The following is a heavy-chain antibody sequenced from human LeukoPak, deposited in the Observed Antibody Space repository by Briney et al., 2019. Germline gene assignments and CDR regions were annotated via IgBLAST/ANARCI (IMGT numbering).Heavy chain of an antibody. D-gene: IGHD3-22*01. CDR2: ISGNGYST. J-gene: IGHJ4*02. CDR1: GFTFSTYA. V-gene: IGHV3-23*01. CDR3: AREGLYYYDRSGYYGY. Sequence: GGSLRLSRAASGFTFSTYAMNWVRQAPGKGLEWVSAISGNGYSTYYADSVKGRFTISRDNSKNTLYLQMNSLRVEDTAVYYCAREGLYYYDRSGYYGYLGQGTLVTVSS.